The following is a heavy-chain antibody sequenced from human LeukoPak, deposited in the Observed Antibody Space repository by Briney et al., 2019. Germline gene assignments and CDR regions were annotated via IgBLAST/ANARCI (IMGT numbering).Heavy chain of an antibody. J-gene: IGHJ4*02. CDR1: GGSIGTDSHY. CDR2: INFSGAT. Sequence: PSETLALTCTVSGGSIGTDSHYWGWIRQTPGKGLEWIGLINFSGATYYNPSLESRVTISVDTSKNQFSLKLSSVTAADTAVYYCARGYYYGSGPEDASGFDYWGQGTLVTVSS. D-gene: IGHD3-10*01. CDR3: ARGYYYGSGPEDASGFDY. V-gene: IGHV4-39*07.